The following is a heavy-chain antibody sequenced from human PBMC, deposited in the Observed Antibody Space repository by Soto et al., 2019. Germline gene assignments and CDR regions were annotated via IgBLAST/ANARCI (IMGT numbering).Heavy chain of an antibody. J-gene: IGHJ3*02. CDR3: AREVXXXXXXRXXVFDI. Sequence: QVHLVQSGAEVKKPGSSVKVSCKASGGTFSNHAINWVRQAPGQGLEWMGRIIPIFTTTNYAQKFQGRVTITADESTITAYMELSSLKHDDTXXYYCAREVXXXXXXRXXVFDIWGQGTLVTVSS. V-gene: IGHV1-69*12. CDR2: IIPIFTTT. CDR1: GGTFSNHA.